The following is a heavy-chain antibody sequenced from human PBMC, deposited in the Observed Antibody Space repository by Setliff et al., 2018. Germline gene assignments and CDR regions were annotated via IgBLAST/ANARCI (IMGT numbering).Heavy chain of an antibody. CDR1: GYSINSPFT. Sequence: SETLSLTCAVSGYSINSPFTWGWIRQPPGKGLEWIGTIFDNGGTFYNPSLNSRVTMSIDTSKKEFSLRLSSVTAADTAVYYCASQRLARYFESWGQGILVTVSS. CDR3: ASQRLARYFES. D-gene: IGHD2-21*01. V-gene: IGHV4-38-2*01. J-gene: IGHJ4*02. CDR2: IFDNGGT.